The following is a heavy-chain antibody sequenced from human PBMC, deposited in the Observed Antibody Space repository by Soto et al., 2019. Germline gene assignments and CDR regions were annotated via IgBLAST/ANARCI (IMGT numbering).Heavy chain of an antibody. V-gene: IGHV1-3*01. J-gene: IGHJ4*02. CDR1: GYTFITYA. CDR2: INAGNGNT. D-gene: IGHD6-6*01. CDR3: ARERAARSFDY. Sequence: QVHLVQSGTEVMTPGASVKISCKASGYTFITYATHWVRQAPGQGLEWMGWINAGNGNTKYTQKFQGRVTFTRDTPARTAFMELSTLTSQDTAVYYCARERAARSFDYWGQGSLVIVSS.